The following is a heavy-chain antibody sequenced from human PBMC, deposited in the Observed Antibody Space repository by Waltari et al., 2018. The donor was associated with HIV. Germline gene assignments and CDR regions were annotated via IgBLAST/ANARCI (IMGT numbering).Heavy chain of an antibody. Sequence: QLQLQESGPGLVKPSETLSLTCTVSDDSIDRSRYYWGWIRQPPGKGLAWIGSIYYSGSTYDNPSLKSRVTISVDTSKTRFSLKLSSVTAADTAVYYCARHVGGYDSSGYFPYYFDYWGQGALVTVSS. CDR1: DDSIDRSRYY. J-gene: IGHJ4*02. CDR3: ARHVGGYDSSGYFPYYFDY. V-gene: IGHV4-39*01. CDR2: IYYSGST. D-gene: IGHD3-22*01.